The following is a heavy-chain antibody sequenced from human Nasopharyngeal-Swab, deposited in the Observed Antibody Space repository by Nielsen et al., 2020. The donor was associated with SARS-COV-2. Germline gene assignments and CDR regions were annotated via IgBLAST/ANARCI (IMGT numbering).Heavy chain of an antibody. J-gene: IGHJ6*03. CDR2: INHSGST. CDR1: GGSFSGYY. CDR3: ARGISGVVPAPILGVGPYYHYYSMDV. D-gene: IGHD2-2*01. Sequence: SQTLSLTCAVYGGSFSGYYWSWIRQPPGKGLEWIGEINHSGSTNYIPSLKSRVTISVDTSKNQFSLKVTSVTAADTAVYYCARGISGVVPAPILGVGPYYHYYSMDVWGKGTTVTASS. V-gene: IGHV4-34*01.